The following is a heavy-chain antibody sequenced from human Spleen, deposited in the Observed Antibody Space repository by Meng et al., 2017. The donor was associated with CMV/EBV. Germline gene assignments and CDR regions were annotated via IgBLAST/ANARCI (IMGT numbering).Heavy chain of an antibody. CDR1: GDSISRGEYF. V-gene: IGHV4-30-4*01. J-gene: IGHJ4*02. CDR3: ARGELLWDY. Sequence: QVHLEESCPGLVTPSQTLSLTCTVSGDSISRGEYFWSWIRQPPGKGLEWIGYMDYRGSTFYNPSLKSRVTISVDTSKNQFSLKLSSVTAADTAVYFCARGELLWDYWGQGTLVTVSS. D-gene: IGHD2-2*01. CDR2: MDYRGST.